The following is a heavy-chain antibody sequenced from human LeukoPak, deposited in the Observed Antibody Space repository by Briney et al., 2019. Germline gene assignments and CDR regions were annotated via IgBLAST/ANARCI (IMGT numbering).Heavy chain of an antibody. CDR2: IYHSGST. V-gene: IGHV4-38-2*02. J-gene: IGHJ4*02. D-gene: IGHD5/OR15-5a*01. Sequence: SGTLSLTCSVSGYSIDNGYYWAWIRQPPGKGLEWIGSIYHSGSTYYNPSLKSRVTISVDTSKNQFSLRLSSVTAADTAVYYCARRRFLRGPDVVNPFDYWGQGTLVTVSS. CDR3: ARRRFLRGPDVVNPFDY. CDR1: GYSIDNGYY.